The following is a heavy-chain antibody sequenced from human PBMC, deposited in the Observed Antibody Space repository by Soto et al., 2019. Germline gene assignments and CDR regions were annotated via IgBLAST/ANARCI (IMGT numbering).Heavy chain of an antibody. V-gene: IGHV4-31*03. CDR2: IYYSGST. CDR3: ARETKYCSGGSCYYFDY. CDR1: GGSISSGGYY. J-gene: IGHJ4*02. Sequence: TLSLTCTVSGGSISSGGYYWSWIRQHLGKGLEWIGYIYYSGSTYYNPSLKSRVTISVDTSKNQFSLKLSSVTAADTAVYYCARETKYCSGGSCYYFDYWGQGTLVTSPQ. D-gene: IGHD2-15*01.